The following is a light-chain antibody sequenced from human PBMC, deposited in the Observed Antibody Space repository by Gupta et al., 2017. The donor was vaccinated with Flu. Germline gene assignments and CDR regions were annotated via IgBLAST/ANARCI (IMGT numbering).Light chain of an antibody. CDR1: QSVSSY. CDR2: DAS. CDR3: QQRSIWPWT. Sequence: GERATLSCRASQSVSSYLAWYQQKPGQAPRLLIYDASNRATGIPARFSGSGSGTDFTLTITSLEPEDFAVYYCQQRSIWPWTFGQGTRVEIK. J-gene: IGKJ1*01. V-gene: IGKV3-11*01.